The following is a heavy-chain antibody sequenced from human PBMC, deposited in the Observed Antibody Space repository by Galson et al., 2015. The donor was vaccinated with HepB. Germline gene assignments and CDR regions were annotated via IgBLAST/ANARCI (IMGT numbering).Heavy chain of an antibody. V-gene: IGHV3-30-3*01. CDR1: GVTFSSYA. Sequence: SLRHSCPASGVTFSSYAMHRVRQAPGQGLEWVAVISYDGSNKYYADSVKGRFTISRDNSKNTLYLQMNSLRAEDTAVYYCARPRAASGRIRGSLYYYYYGMDVWGQGTTVTVSS. J-gene: IGHJ6*02. CDR3: ARPRAASGRIRGSLYYYYYGMDV. CDR2: ISYDGSNK. D-gene: IGHD2/OR15-2a*01.